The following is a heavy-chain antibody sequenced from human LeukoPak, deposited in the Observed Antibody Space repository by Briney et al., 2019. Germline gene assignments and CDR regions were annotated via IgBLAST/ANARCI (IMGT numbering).Heavy chain of an antibody. CDR2: ISGSGGST. J-gene: IGHJ5*02. CDR3: AREGQQLVRGNWFDP. CDR1: GFTFSSYG. Sequence: GGSLRLSCAASGFTFSSYGMSWVRQAPGKGLEWVSAISGSGGSTYYADSVKGRFTISRDNSKNTLYLQMNSLRAEDTAVYYCAREGQQLVRGNWFDPWGQGTLVTVSS. D-gene: IGHD6-13*01. V-gene: IGHV3-23*01.